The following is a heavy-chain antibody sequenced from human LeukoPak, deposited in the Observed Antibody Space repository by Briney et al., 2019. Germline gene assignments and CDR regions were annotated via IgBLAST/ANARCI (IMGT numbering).Heavy chain of an antibody. Sequence: GGSLRLSCAASGFTLSDYYMSWIRQAPGKGLEWVSYISSSGSTIYYADSVKGRFTISRDNAKNSLYLQMNSLRAEDTAVYYCARDRKYYDPGYYYYMDVWGKGTTVTISS. J-gene: IGHJ6*03. CDR1: GFTLSDYY. CDR3: ARDRKYYDPGYYYYMDV. CDR2: ISSSGSTI. V-gene: IGHV3-11*01. D-gene: IGHD3-3*01.